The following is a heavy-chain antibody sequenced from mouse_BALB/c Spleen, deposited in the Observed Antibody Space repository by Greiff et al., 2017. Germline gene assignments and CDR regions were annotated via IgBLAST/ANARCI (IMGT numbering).Heavy chain of an antibody. Sequence: QVQLQQPGAELVKPGASVKLSCKASGYTFTSYWMHWVKQRPGQGLEWIGEINPSNGRTNYNEKFKSKATLTVDKSSSTAYMQLSSLTSEDSAVYYCARSKDGNTGFADWGQGTLVTVAA. CDR3: ARSKDGNTGFAD. V-gene: IGHV1S81*02. J-gene: IGHJ3*01. D-gene: IGHD2-1*01. CDR1: GYTFTSYW. CDR2: INPSNGRT.